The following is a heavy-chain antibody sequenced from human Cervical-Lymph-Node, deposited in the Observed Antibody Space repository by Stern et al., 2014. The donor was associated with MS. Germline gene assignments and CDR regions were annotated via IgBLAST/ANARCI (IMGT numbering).Heavy chain of an antibody. CDR3: ARDTSVTPRIFDY. D-gene: IGHD4-17*01. CDR2: IYYSGNT. J-gene: IGHJ4*02. Sequence: QVQLGQSGPGLVKPSETLSLTCTVSGGSVSSGSYYWTWIRQPPGKGLEWIGYIYYSGNTDYSPSLKSRVTLSLDTSKNRFSLKLTSVTAADTAVYYCARDTSVTPRIFDYWGQGMLVTVSS. V-gene: IGHV4-61*01. CDR1: GGSVSSGSYY.